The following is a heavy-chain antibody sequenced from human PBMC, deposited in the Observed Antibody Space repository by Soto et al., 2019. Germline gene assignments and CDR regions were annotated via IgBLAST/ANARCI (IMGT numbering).Heavy chain of an antibody. Sequence: QVQLVESGGGVVHPGRALRLSCAVSGSDFTNDGRLWVRQAPGKGLEWVALISYDGTTKHYADSVKCRFTISRDNSKNTVFLQMNSLTPEDTSVYYCARGQGGSPPGGMDVWGQGTTVTVSS. J-gene: IGHJ6*02. CDR1: GSDFTNDG. V-gene: IGHV3-30*03. CDR3: ARGQGGSPPGGMDV. CDR2: ISYDGTTK. D-gene: IGHD3-10*01.